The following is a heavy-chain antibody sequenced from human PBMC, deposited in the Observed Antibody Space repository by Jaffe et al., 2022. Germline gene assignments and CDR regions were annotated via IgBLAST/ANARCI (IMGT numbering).Heavy chain of an antibody. Sequence: QVQLQESGPGLVKPSETLSLTCTVSGGSISSYYWSWIRQPPGKGLEWIGYIYYSGSTNYNPSLKSRVTISVDTSKNQFSLKLSSVTAADTAVYYCARVDTELGTWDYWYFDLWGRGTLVTVSS. V-gene: IGHV4-59*01. CDR2: IYYSGST. D-gene: IGHD5-18*01. CDR1: GGSISSYY. CDR3: ARVDTELGTWDYWYFDL. J-gene: IGHJ2*01.